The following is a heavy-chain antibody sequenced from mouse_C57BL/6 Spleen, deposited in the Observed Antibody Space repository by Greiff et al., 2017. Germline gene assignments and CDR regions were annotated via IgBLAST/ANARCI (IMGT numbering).Heavy chain of an antibody. CDR2: IRNKANNHAT. CDR3: TSHYDYYKFAY. Sequence: VQLKQSGGGLVQPGGSMKLSCAASGFTFSDAWMDWVRQSPEKGLEWVAEIRNKANNHATYYAESVKGRFTISRDDSKSSVYLQMNSLRAEDTGIYYCTSHYDYYKFAYWGQGTLVTVSA. J-gene: IGHJ3*01. V-gene: IGHV6-6*01. CDR1: GFTFSDAW. D-gene: IGHD2-4*01.